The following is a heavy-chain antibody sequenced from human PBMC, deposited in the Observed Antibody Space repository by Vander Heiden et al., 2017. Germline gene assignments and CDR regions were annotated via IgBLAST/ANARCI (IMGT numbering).Heavy chain of an antibody. CDR3: ARSITSGHDDYYYYGMDV. V-gene: IGHV1-69*01. CDR1: GGTFSSYA. CDR2: IIPIFGTA. D-gene: IGHD5-12*01. J-gene: IGHJ6*02. Sequence: QVQLVQSGAEVKKPGSSVKVSCKASGGTFSSYAISWVRQAPGQGLEWMGGIIPIFGTANYAQKFQGRVTITADESTSTAYMELSSLRSEDTAVYYCARSITSGHDDYYYYGMDVWGQGTTVTVSS.